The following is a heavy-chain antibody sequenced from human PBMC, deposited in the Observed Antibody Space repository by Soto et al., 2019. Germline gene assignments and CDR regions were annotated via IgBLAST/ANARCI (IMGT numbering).Heavy chain of an antibody. Sequence: QVQLQESGPALVKPSGTLSLTCAVSGGSISSSNLWSCVRQPPGTWLEWIGEIYHSGGTNYTPSLKIRATISVDKAKNQFSLKVSSVAAADTAVYYCARVLAYDFWSSGGYGMDVWGQGTTVTVSS. J-gene: IGHJ6*02. CDR2: IYHSGGT. CDR1: GGSISSSNL. V-gene: IGHV4-4*02. D-gene: IGHD3-3*01. CDR3: ARVLAYDFWSSGGYGMDV.